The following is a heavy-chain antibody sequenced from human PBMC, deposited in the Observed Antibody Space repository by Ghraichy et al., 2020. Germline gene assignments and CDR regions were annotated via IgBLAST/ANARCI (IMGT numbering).Heavy chain of an antibody. V-gene: IGHV4-34*01. CDR2: INHSGST. D-gene: IGHD6-6*01. Sequence: SETLSLTCAVYGGSFSGYYWSWIRQPPGKGLEWIGEINHSGSTNYNPSLKSRVTISVDTSKNQFSLKLSSVTAADTAVYYCARVEGYSSSSGRGGWFDPWGQGTLVTVSS. J-gene: IGHJ5*02. CDR3: ARVEGYSSSSGRGGWFDP. CDR1: GGSFSGYY.